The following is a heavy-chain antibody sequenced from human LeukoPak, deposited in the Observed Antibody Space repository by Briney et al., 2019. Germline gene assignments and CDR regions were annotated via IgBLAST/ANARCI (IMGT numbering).Heavy chain of an antibody. CDR1: GFTFSSYA. CDR3: ARDGGRDSTYWYYY. Sequence: GGSLRLSCSASGFTFSSYAMHWVRQAPGKGLEYVSAISSNGGITYYADSVKGRFTISRDNSKNTLYLQMNSLRDEDTAVYYCARDGGRDSTYWYYYWGQGTLVTVSS. J-gene: IGHJ4*02. CDR2: ISSNGGIT. V-gene: IGHV3-64*04. D-gene: IGHD6-13*01.